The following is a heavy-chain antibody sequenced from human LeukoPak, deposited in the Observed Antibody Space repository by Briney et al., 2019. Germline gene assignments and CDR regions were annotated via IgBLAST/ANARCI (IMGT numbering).Heavy chain of an antibody. J-gene: IGHJ3*02. CDR3: ASVKTYGSDAYDM. Sequence: SETLSLTCTVSGDSINSYYWNWIRQPAGTGLEWIGRIYTNGNTNYNPSLKSRVTMSIDMSRNQFSLTLTSLTAADTAVYYCASVKTYGSDAYDMWGQGTMVTVSS. CDR2: IYTNGNT. V-gene: IGHV4-4*07. CDR1: GDSINSYY. D-gene: IGHD3-10*01.